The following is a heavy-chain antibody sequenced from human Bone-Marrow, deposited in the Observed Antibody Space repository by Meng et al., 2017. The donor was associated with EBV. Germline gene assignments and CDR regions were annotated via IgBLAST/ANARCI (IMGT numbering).Heavy chain of an antibody. CDR2: MNPNSGNT. D-gene: IGHD2-15*01. J-gene: IGHJ4*02. Sequence: QVQLVQSGAEGKKPXASVKVSCKASGYTFTSYYMHWVRQAPGQGLEWMGWMNPNSGNTGYAQKFQGRVTMTRNTSISTAYMELSSLRSEDTAVYYCARGGGRYCSGGSCYDYWGQGTLVTVSS. CDR3: ARGGGRYCSGGSCYDY. V-gene: IGHV1-8*02. CDR1: GYTFTSYY.